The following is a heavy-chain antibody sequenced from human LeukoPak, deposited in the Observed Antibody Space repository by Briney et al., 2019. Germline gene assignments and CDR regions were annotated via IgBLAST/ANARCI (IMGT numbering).Heavy chain of an antibody. CDR1: GFTFLDYA. CDR2: MSHDGNNK. CDR3: ARDFCGGVCYSGWENTFDY. Sequence: GGSLRLSCVTSGFTFLDYAVHWVRQAPGKGLEWVAVMSHDGNNKYYADSVKGRFTISRDSSKHTLYLQMNSLRTEDTAVYYCARDFCGGVCYSGWENTFDYWGQGTLVTVSS. J-gene: IGHJ4*02. D-gene: IGHD2-21*02. V-gene: IGHV3-30-3*01.